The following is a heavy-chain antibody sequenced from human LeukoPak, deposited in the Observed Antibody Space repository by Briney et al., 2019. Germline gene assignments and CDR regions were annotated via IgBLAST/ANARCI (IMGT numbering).Heavy chain of an antibody. CDR1: RGTFISYA. D-gene: IGHD6-6*01. Sequence: SVNVSCMASRGTFISYAISWVRQAPGQGREWMGGIIPIFGTANYAKKFQGRVTITTDDSTSTAYIELSSLRSEDTALYYCARVAAARLGLHRFDRWGQGTLVTASS. CDR3: ARVAAARLGLHRFDR. CDR2: IIPIFGTA. V-gene: IGHV1-69*05. J-gene: IGHJ5*02.